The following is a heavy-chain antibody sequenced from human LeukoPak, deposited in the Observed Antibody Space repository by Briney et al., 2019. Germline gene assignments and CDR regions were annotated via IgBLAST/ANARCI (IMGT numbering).Heavy chain of an antibody. CDR2: INHSGST. CDR3: ARAPFIPSAIDY. D-gene: IGHD2-2*01. J-gene: IGHJ4*02. V-gene: IGHV4-34*01. CDR1: GGSFSGYY. Sequence: SETLSLTCAVYGGSFSGYYWSWIRQPPGKGLEWIGEINHSGSTNYNPSLKSRVTIPVDPSKNQFSLKLSSVTAADTAVYYCARAPFIPSAIDYWGQGTLVTVSS.